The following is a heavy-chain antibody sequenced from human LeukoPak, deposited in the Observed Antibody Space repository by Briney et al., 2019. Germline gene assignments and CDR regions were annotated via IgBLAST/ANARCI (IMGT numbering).Heavy chain of an antibody. CDR2: ISAYNGNT. CDR3: AREPYYDILTGSYYFDY. CDR1: GYTFTSYG. Sequence: ASVKVSCKASGYTFTSYGISWVRQAPGQGLEWMGWISAYNGNTNYAQKLQGRVTMTTDTSTSTAYMELRSLRSDDTAVYYCAREPYYDILTGSYYFDYWGQGTLVTVPS. D-gene: IGHD3-9*01. J-gene: IGHJ4*02. V-gene: IGHV1-18*01.